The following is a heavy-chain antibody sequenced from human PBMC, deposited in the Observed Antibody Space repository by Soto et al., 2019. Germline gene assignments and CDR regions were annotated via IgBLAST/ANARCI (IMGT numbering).Heavy chain of an antibody. V-gene: IGHV3-33*01. J-gene: IGHJ4*02. D-gene: IGHD2-2*01. CDR3: ASGGYCISNSCEVFDY. CDR1: GFTFSSYA. CDR2: IWYDGSNK. Sequence: QVQLVESGGGVVQPGRSLRLSCAASGFTFSSYAVHWVRQAPGKGLEWLAVIWYDGSNKYYADSVKGRFTISRDNSQNMMYLQMNSLRDEDTAVYYCASGGYCISNSCEVFDYWGQGTLVTVSS.